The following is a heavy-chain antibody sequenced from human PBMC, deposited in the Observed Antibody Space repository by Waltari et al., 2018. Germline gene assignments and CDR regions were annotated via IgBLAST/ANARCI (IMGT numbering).Heavy chain of an antibody. CDR1: KFTFSSYG. CDR2: IWYDGSNK. J-gene: IGHJ4*02. D-gene: IGHD2-15*01. Sequence: QVQLVESGGGVVQAGRSLRLSCAASKFTFSSYGMHWVGQAPGKGLEWVAVIWYDGSNKYYADSVKGRFTISRDNSKNTLYLQMNSLRAEDTAVYYCARDAGCSGGSCPFHFDYWGPGTLVTVSS. CDR3: ARDAGCSGGSCPFHFDY. V-gene: IGHV3-33*01.